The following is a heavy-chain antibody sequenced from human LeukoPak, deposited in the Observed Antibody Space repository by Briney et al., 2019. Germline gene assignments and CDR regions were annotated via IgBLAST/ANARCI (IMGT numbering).Heavy chain of an antibody. CDR3: TRRGAGYYYYGMDV. V-gene: IGHV3-15*01. J-gene: IGHJ6*02. CDR2: IKSKTDGGAT. CDR1: GFTFSNAW. Sequence: GGSLRLSCAASGFTFSNAWMSWVRQAPGKGLEWVGRIKSKTDGGATDYAAPVKGRFTISRDDSKNTLYLQMNSLKTEDTAVYYCTRRGAGYYYYGMDVWGQGTTVTVSS. D-gene: IGHD3-10*01.